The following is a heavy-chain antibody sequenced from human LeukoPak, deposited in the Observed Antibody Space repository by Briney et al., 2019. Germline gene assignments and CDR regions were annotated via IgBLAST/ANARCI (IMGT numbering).Heavy chain of an antibody. J-gene: IGHJ2*01. D-gene: IGHD6-6*01. Sequence: SETLSLTCTVSGGSISSYYWSRIRQPPGKGLEWIGYIYYSGSTNYNPSLKSRVTISVDTSKNQFSLKLSSVTAADTAMYYCARADRIAARRRVYFDLWGRGTLVTVSS. CDR3: ARADRIAARRRVYFDL. CDR1: GGSISSYY. V-gene: IGHV4-59*01. CDR2: IYYSGST.